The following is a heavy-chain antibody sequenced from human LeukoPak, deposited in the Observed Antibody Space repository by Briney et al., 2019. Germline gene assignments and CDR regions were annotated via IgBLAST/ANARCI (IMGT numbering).Heavy chain of an antibody. V-gene: IGHV3-21*04. D-gene: IGHD3-9*01. CDR1: GFTFSSYS. J-gene: IGHJ3*02. CDR2: ISSSSSYI. CDR3: AREFRTYYDILTPRVDAFDI. Sequence: GGSLRLSCAASGFTFSSYSMNWVRQAPGKGLEWVSSISSSSSYIYYADSVKGRFTISRDNSKNTLYLQMNSLRAEDTAVYYCAREFRTYYDILTPRVDAFDIWGQGTMVTVSS.